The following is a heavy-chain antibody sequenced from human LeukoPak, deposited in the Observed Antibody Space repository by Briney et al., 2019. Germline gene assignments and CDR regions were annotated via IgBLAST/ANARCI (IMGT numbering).Heavy chain of an antibody. CDR1: GFTFSSYA. V-gene: IGHV3-23*01. J-gene: IGHJ4*02. Sequence: GGSLRLSCAASGFTFSSYAMSWVRQATGKGLEWVSANSGSGGSTYYANSVKGRFTISRDNSKNTLYLQMNSLRAEDTAVYYCAKDLDYYDSSGYSFDYWGQGTLVTVSS. CDR3: AKDLDYYDSSGYSFDY. CDR2: NSGSGGST. D-gene: IGHD3-22*01.